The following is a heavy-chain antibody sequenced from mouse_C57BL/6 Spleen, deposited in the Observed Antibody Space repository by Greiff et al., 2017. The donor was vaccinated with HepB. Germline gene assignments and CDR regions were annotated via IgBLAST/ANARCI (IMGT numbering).Heavy chain of an antibody. Sequence: QVQLQQSGAELAKPGASVKLSCKASGYTFTSYWLHWVKQRPGQGLEWIGYINPSSGYTKYNQKFKDKATLTADKSSSTAYMQLSSLTYEDSAVYYCAICYYGSSFYAMDYWGQGTSVTVSS. CDR1: GYTFTSYW. J-gene: IGHJ4*01. CDR2: INPSSGYT. D-gene: IGHD1-1*01. CDR3: AICYYGSSFYAMDY. V-gene: IGHV1-7*01.